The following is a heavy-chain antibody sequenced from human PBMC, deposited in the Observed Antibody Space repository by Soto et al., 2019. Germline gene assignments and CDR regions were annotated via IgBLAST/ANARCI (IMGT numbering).Heavy chain of an antibody. V-gene: IGHV4-39*02. Sequence: PSETLSLTCTVSGDSISTRSNYWAWIRQPPGKGLEWIGSIYYTGGTYYNPSLKSRVTLFLDTSKNQFSLNLNSVTAADTAVYYCAREGPPIRAHNPPEYFQHWGQGTPXTVSS. CDR1: GDSISTRSNY. J-gene: IGHJ1*01. CDR3: AREGPPIRAHNPPEYFQH. CDR2: IYYTGGT.